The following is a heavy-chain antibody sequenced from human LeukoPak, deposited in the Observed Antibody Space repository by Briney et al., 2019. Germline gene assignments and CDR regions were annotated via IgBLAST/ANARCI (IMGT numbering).Heavy chain of an antibody. D-gene: IGHD5-12*01. Sequence: SETLSLTCAVYGGSFSGYYWSWIRQPPGKGLEWIGEINHSGSTNYNPSLKSRVTISVDTSKNQFSLKLSSVTAADTAVYYCARQDGGYDLLDYWGQGTLVTVSS. CDR2: INHSGST. J-gene: IGHJ4*02. V-gene: IGHV4-34*01. CDR1: GGSFSGYY. CDR3: ARQDGGYDLLDY.